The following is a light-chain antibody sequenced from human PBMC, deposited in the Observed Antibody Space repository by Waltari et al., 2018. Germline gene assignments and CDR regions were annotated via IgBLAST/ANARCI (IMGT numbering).Light chain of an antibody. V-gene: IGLV2-11*01. Sequence: QSALTQPRSVSGSPGQSVTISCTGTSSDVGGYNYVSCYQQHPGKAPKLMIYDVTKRPAGVPDRFSGSKSGNTASLTISGLQAEDEADYYCCSYAGGVVFGGGTKLTVL. CDR1: SSDVGGYNY. J-gene: IGLJ2*01. CDR2: DVT. CDR3: CSYAGGVV.